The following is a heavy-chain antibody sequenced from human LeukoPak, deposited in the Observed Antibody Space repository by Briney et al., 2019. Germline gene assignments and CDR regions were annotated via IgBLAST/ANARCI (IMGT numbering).Heavy chain of an antibody. CDR1: GFTFSSNW. CDR3: ARDPGSSSHDWYFDL. V-gene: IGHV3-74*01. J-gene: IGHJ2*01. D-gene: IGHD1-26*01. Sequence: GGSLRLSCAASGFTFSSNWMHWVRQIPGKGPVWVSRINSEGKTTHYADFVRGRFIISRDNAKNTLYLQMHSLRAKDTAVYYCARDPGSSSHDWYFDLWGRGTLVTVSS. CDR2: INSEGKTT.